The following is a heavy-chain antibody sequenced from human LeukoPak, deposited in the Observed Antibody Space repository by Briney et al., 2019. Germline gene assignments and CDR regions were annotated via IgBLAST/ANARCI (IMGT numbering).Heavy chain of an antibody. J-gene: IGHJ3*02. CDR2: IYYSGST. D-gene: IGHD3-22*01. CDR1: GGSISSSSYY. V-gene: IGHV4-39*07. CDR3: ARTYYYDSSGYGKSDAFDI. Sequence: SETLSLTCTVSGGSISSSSYYWGWIRQPPGKGLEWIGGIYYSGSTYYNPSLKSRVTISVDTSKNQFSLKLSSVTAADTAVYYCARTYYYDSSGYGKSDAFDIWGQGTMVTVSS.